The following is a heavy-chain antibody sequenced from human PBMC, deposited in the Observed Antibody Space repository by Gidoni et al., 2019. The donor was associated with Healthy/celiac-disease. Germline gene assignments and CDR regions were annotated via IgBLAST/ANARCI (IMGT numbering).Heavy chain of an antibody. J-gene: IGHJ4*02. CDR1: GGSISSSSYY. D-gene: IGHD3-16*02. V-gene: IGHV4-39*01. CDR3: ARLYDYVWGSYRYKGGFFEY. Sequence: QLQLQESCPGLVKPSETLSLTCTVSGGSISSSSYYWGWIRQPPGKGLEWIGSIYYSGSTYYNPSLKSRVTISVDTSKNQFSLKLSSVTAADTAVYYCARLYDYVWGSYRYKGGFFEYWGQGTLVTVSS. CDR2: IYYSGST.